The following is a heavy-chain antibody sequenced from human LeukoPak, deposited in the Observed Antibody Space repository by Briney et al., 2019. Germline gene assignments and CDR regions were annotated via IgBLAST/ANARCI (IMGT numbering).Heavy chain of an antibody. CDR2: ISHDGANN. CDR3: ARDDYGIDV. V-gene: IGHV3-30-3*01. Sequence: GGSLRLSCAASGFAFSNYAMHWVRQAPGKGLEWVAFISHDGANNYYADSVKGRFTISRDYSKNTLYLQMNSLRAEDTAVYYCARDDYGIDVWGQGTTVTVSS. J-gene: IGHJ6*01. CDR1: GFAFSNYA.